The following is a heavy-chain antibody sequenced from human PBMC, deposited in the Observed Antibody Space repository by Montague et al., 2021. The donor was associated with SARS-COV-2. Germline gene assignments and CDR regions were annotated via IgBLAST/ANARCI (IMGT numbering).Heavy chain of an antibody. CDR2: MHYSGST. J-gene: IGHJ4*02. Sequence: SETLSLTCTISGGSITGYFWTWIRQPPGKGLEWLGHMHYSGSTKYNPSLESRVTMSIDTSESQFSLHLRSVTAADTGGYYCARVPFSSSWYYLDYWGQGTLVTVSS. D-gene: IGHD6-13*01. CDR3: ARVPFSSSWYYLDY. V-gene: IGHV4-59*12. CDR1: GGSITGYF.